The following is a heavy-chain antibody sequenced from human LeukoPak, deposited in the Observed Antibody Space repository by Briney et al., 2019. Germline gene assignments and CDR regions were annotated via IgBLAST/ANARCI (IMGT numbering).Heavy chain of an antibody. J-gene: IGHJ4*02. CDR1: GFTFSSYG. CDR2: IYSGGST. Sequence: GGSLRLSCAASGFTFSSYGMTWVRQAPGKGLEWVSVIYSGGSTYYADSVKGRFTISRDNSKNTLYLQMNSLRAEDTAVYYCARALGSYSSVDYWGQGTLVTVSS. V-gene: IGHV3-53*01. D-gene: IGHD1-26*01. CDR3: ARALGSYSSVDY.